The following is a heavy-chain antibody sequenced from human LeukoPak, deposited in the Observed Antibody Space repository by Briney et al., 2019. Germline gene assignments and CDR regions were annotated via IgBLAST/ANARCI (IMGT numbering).Heavy chain of an antibody. Sequence: PSGTLSLTCAVSGGSISSSNWWSWVRQPPGKGLEWIGEIYHSGSTNYNPSLKSRVTISVDTSKNQFSLKLSSVTAADTAVYYCARKGYSYGTGDDYWGQGTLVTVSS. V-gene: IGHV4-4*02. CDR3: ARKGYSYGTGDDY. CDR1: GGSISSSNW. D-gene: IGHD5-18*01. J-gene: IGHJ4*02. CDR2: IYHSGST.